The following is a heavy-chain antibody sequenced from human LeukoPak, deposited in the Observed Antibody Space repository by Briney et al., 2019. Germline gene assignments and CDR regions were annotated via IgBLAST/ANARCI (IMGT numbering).Heavy chain of an antibody. V-gene: IGHV4-39*01. CDR1: GGSISTSNYH. Sequence: PSETLSLTCTVSGGSISTSNYHWGWIRLPPGKGLEWIGNIYYSGSTFYNPSLKSRVTMSVDTSKTQFSLKLSSVTAADTAVYYCARLPTGFPNWFDPWGQGTLVTVSS. CDR3: ARLPTGFPNWFDP. D-gene: IGHD2-8*02. CDR2: IYYSGST. J-gene: IGHJ5*02.